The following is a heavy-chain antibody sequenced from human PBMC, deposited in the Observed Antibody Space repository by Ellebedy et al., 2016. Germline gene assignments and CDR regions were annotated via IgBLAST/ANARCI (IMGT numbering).Heavy chain of an antibody. Sequence: GGSLRLSCAASGFTFADYYMSWIRQAPGKGLEWLSYISTGGTYPDYADSVKGRVTISRDNAKNSLYLQMNSLRADDTAVYYCARDRGRGYFGLWGHGTLVTVSS. CDR2: ISTGGTYP. V-gene: IGHV3-11*06. J-gene: IGHJ4*01. CDR1: GFTFADYY. CDR3: ARDRGRGYFGL. D-gene: IGHD3-10*01.